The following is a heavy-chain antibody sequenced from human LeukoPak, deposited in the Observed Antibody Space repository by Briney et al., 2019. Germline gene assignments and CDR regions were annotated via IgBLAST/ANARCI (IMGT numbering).Heavy chain of an antibody. CDR1: GXTFDDYG. CDR3: ARDLTTSDN. J-gene: IGHJ4*02. D-gene: IGHD1-1*01. V-gene: IGHV3-20*04. Sequence: PGGSLRLSCAASGXTFDDYGMSWVRQAPGKGLEWVSGINWSGGRTGYADSLKGRFTISRDNAKNTLYLQMNSLRDEDTAVYYCARDLTTSDNWGQGTLVTVSS. CDR2: INWSGGRT.